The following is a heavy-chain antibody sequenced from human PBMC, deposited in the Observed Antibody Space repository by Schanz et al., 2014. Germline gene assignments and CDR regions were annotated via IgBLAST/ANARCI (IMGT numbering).Heavy chain of an antibody. J-gene: IGHJ6*03. CDR1: GFNFNNYD. D-gene: IGHD3-3*01. V-gene: IGHV1-8*01. Sequence: QVQLVQSGAEVKKSGASVKVSCTASGFNFNNYDINWVRQATGQGLEWMGWMNPKTGNTDHAQKFQVRVSMTCVASTGAAYLDLSRLRSEDTGVYYCARALKGKVAIFGVIAAQNYYYMDVWGKGTTVTVSS. CDR2: MNPKTGNT. CDR3: ARALKGKVAIFGVIAAQNYYYMDV.